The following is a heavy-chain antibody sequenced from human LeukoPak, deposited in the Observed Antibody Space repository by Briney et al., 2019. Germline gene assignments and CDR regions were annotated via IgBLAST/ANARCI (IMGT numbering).Heavy chain of an antibody. Sequence: TGGSLRLSCAASGFTFSSYWMTWVRQAPGKGLEWVSAISGSGGSTYYADSVKGRFTSSRDNSKNTLYLQMNSLRAEDTAVYYCAKGGGKNYWGQGTLVTVSS. J-gene: IGHJ4*02. CDR1: GFTFSSYW. D-gene: IGHD1-26*01. CDR3: AKGGGKNY. V-gene: IGHV3-23*01. CDR2: ISGSGGST.